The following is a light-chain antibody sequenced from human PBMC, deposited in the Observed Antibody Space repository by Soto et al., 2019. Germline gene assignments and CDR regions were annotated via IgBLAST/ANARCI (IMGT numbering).Light chain of an antibody. J-gene: IGLJ3*02. CDR2: EVS. CDR1: STDFVGYNR. Sequence: QSVLTQPPSVSGSPGQSVTISCTGTSTDFVGYNRVSWYQQPPGTAPKLMIYEVSKRPSGVPDRFSGSKSGNTASLTISGLQAADEADYYCAAWDDSLNGWLFGGGTKLTVL. CDR3: AAWDDSLNGWL. V-gene: IGLV2-18*01.